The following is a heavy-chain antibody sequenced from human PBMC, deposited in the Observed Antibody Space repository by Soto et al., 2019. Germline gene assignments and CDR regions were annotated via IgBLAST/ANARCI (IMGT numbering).Heavy chain of an antibody. CDR2: IIPIPGTA. V-gene: IGHV1-69*01. J-gene: IGHJ6*02. D-gene: IGHD2-2*01. CDR3: ARSQGSSTSLEIYYYYYSGMDV. Sequence: QVQLVQSGAEVKKPGSSVKVSCQASGGTFGSYAISWVRQAPGQGLEWMGGIIPIPGTANYAQKFQGRVTIAADESTSTAYVELSSLRSEDTAVYYCARSQGSSTSLEIYYYYYSGMDVWGQGTTVTVSS. CDR1: GGTFGSYA.